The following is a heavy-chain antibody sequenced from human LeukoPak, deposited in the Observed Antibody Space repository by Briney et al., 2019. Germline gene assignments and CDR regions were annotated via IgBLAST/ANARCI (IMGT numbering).Heavy chain of an antibody. D-gene: IGHD3-3*01. V-gene: IGHV4-59*01. CDR3: ARVYYDFWSGYEANAFDI. CDR1: GGSISSYY. J-gene: IGHJ3*02. Sequence: PSETLSLTCTVSGGSISSYYWSWIRQPPGKGLEWIGYIYYSGSTNYNPSLKSRVTISVDTSKNQFSLKLSSVTAADTAVYYCARVYYDFWSGYEANAFDIWGQGTMVTVSS. CDR2: IYYSGST.